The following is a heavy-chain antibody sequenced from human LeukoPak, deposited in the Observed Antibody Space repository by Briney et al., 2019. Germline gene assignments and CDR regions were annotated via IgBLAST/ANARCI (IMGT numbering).Heavy chain of an antibody. J-gene: IGHJ4*02. V-gene: IGHV1-2*02. CDR1: GYTFTGYY. Sequence: ASVKVSCKAPGYTFTGYYMHWVRQAPGQGLEWMGWINPNSGGTNYAQKFQGRVTMTRDTSISTAYMELSRLRSDDTAVYYCARVLGSGSYYTFSNYYFDYWGQGTLVTVSS. CDR3: ARVLGSGSYYTFSNYYFDY. D-gene: IGHD3-10*01. CDR2: INPNSGGT.